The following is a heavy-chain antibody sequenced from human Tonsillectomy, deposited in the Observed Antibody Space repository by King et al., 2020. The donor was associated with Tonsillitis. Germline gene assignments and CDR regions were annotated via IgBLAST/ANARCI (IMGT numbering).Heavy chain of an antibody. CDR1: GFTFDDYA. D-gene: IGHD3-10*01. Sequence: VQLVESGVGWVQPGRSLRLSCAASGFTFDDYAMYWVVQAPGKALEGVSGLSLSSGTLGVADSVKGRFTIYRDNAKNSLYLQMNSLRAEDTALYYCAKDIRDMVRGVLNYWGQGTLVTVSS. J-gene: IGHJ4*02. CDR2: LSLSSGTL. V-gene: IGHV3-9*01. CDR3: AKDIRDMVRGVLNY.